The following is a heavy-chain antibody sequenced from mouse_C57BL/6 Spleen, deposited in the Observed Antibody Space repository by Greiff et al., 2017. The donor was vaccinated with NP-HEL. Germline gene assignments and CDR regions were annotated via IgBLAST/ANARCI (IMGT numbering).Heavy chain of an antibody. V-gene: IGHV1-26*01. D-gene: IGHD4-1*01. J-gene: IGHJ1*03. CDR3: ARAWDVYFDV. CDR1: GYTFTDYY. CDR2: INPNNGGT. Sequence: VQLQQSGPELVKPGASVTISCKASGYTFTDYYMNWVKQSHGKSLEWIGDINPNNGGTSYNQKFKGKATLTVDKSSSTAYMELRSLTSEDSAVYYCARAWDVYFDVWGTGTTVTVSS.